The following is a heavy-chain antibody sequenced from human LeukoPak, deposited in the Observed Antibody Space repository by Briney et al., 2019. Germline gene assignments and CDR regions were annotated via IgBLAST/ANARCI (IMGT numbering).Heavy chain of an antibody. J-gene: IGHJ4*02. V-gene: IGHV3-74*01. CDR2: INTDGSST. CDR1: GFTLSSHW. CDR3: VRSFNGGADY. Sequence: GGSLRLSCVASGFTLSSHWVHWVRHAPGKGLVWVSRINTDGSSTTYADSGKGRFTISRDNAKNTVFLQLNSLRDEDSAVYYCVRSFNGGADYWGQGTLVTVSS. D-gene: IGHD4-23*01.